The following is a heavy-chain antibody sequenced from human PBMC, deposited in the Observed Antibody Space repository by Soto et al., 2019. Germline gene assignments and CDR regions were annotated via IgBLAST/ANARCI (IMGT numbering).Heavy chain of an antibody. CDR2: IYWNDDK. CDR3: AHRNIVGTTSPWFAP. J-gene: IGHJ5*02. V-gene: IGHV2-5*01. CDR1: GFSLSTSGVG. D-gene: IGHD1-26*01. Sequence: SGPTLVNPTQTLTLTCTFSGFSLSTSGVGVGWIRQPPGKALEWLALIYWNDDKRYSPSLKSRLTITKDTSKNQVVLTMTNMDPVDTATYYCAHRNIVGTTSPWFAPWGQGTLVTVSS.